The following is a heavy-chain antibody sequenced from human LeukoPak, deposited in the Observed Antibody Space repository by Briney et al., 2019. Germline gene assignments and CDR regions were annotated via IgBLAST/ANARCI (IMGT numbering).Heavy chain of an antibody. CDR3: VTGFTTMAVDYFDY. V-gene: IGHV1-24*01. D-gene: IGHD5-18*01. CDR1: AKSLGGLY. Sequence: GLLKFACKVCAKSLGGLYISWLGQPPKKGLEWLGGSDPEDGERIYAQMFQGRVTMTEDTSIDTAYMELSSLRSEDTAVYYCVTGFTTMAVDYFDYWGQGTLVTVSP. CDR2: SDPEDGER. J-gene: IGHJ4*02.